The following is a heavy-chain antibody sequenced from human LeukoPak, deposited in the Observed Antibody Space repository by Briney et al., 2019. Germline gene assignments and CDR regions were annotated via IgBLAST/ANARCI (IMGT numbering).Heavy chain of an antibody. CDR3: ARIGGTLGYCSSTSCHASDY. Sequence: SETLSLTCTVSGGSISSSSYYWGWLRQPPGKGLEWIGRIYYSGSTYYNPSLKSRVTISVDTSKNQFSLKLSSVTAAGTAVYYCARIGGTLGYCSSTSCHASDYWGQGTLVTVSS. D-gene: IGHD2-2*01. CDR1: GGSISSSSYY. CDR2: IYYSGST. V-gene: IGHV4-39*01. J-gene: IGHJ4*02.